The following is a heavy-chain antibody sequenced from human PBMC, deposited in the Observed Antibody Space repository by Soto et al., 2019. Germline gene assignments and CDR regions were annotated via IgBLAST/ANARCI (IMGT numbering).Heavy chain of an antibody. D-gene: IGHD3-3*01. CDR3: ASSYYDFWSGKNDAFDI. Sequence: ASETLSLTCTVSGGSISSSSYYWGWIRQPPGKGLEWIGSIYYSGSTYYNPSLKSRVTISVDTSKNQLSLKLSSVTAADTAVYYCASSYYDFWSGKNDAFDIWGQGTMVTVSS. CDR1: GGSISSSSYY. CDR2: IYYSGST. V-gene: IGHV4-39*01. J-gene: IGHJ3*02.